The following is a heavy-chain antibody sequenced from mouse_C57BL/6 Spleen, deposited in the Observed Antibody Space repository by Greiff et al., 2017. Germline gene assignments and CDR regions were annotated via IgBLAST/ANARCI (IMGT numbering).Heavy chain of an antibody. D-gene: IGHD1-1*01. J-gene: IGHJ1*03. CDR2: IDPETGGT. Sequence: QVQLQQSGAELVRPGASVTLSCKASGYTFTDYEMHWVKQTPVHGLEWIGAIDPETGGTAYNQKFKGKAILTADKSSSTAYMELRSLTSEDSAVYYCTRRGGLLLRSLWYFDVWGTGTTVTVSS. CDR1: GYTFTDYE. CDR3: TRRGGLLLRSLWYFDV. V-gene: IGHV1-15*01.